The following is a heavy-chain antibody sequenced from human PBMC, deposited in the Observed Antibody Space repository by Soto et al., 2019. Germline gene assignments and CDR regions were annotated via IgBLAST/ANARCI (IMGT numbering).Heavy chain of an antibody. V-gene: IGHV3-23*01. J-gene: IGHJ4*02. CDR2: ISGGGGST. D-gene: IGHD3-22*01. Sequence: EVQLLDSGGRLVQPGGSLRLSCAASGFSFSIYAMNWVRQAPGKGLEWVSGISGGGGSTYYADSVKGRFTISRDNSKNTLYLHMNSLRVEDTAVYYCAKAPTSYDSSAPFDSWGQGPLVTVSS. CDR1: GFSFSIYA. CDR3: AKAPTSYDSSAPFDS.